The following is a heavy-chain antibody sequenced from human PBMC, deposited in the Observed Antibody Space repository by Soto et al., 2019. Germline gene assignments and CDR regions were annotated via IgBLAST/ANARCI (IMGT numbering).Heavy chain of an antibody. CDR2: ISSSSSTI. CDR1: GFTFSSYS. V-gene: IGHV3-48*02. J-gene: IGHJ6*02. D-gene: IGHD4-17*01. CDR3: ARAYGDYYYYGMDF. Sequence: PGGSLRLSCAASGFTFSSYSMNWVRQAPGKGLEWVSYISSSSSTIYYADSVKGRFTISRDNAKNSLYLQMNSLRDEDTAVYYCARAYGDYYYYGMDFWGQGTSVTVSS.